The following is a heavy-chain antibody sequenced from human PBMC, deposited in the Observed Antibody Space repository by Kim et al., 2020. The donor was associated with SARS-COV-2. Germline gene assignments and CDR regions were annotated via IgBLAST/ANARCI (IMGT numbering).Heavy chain of an antibody. CDR3: ARLTRSSWRSFDY. V-gene: IGHV5-51*01. J-gene: IGHJ4*02. D-gene: IGHD6-13*01. Sequence: SYSPSFQGQVTISADKSISTAYLQWSSLKASDTAMYYCARLTRSSWRSFDYWGQGTLVTVSS.